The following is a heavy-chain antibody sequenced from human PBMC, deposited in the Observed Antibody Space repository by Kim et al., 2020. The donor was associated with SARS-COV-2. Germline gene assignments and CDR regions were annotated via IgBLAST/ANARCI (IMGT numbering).Heavy chain of an antibody. Sequence: ADSVKGRFTISRDNAKNSLYLQMNSLRAEDTAVYYCASNYYDSNNWFDPWGQGTLVTVSS. D-gene: IGHD3-22*01. J-gene: IGHJ5*02. V-gene: IGHV3-11*03. CDR3: ASNYYDSNNWFDP.